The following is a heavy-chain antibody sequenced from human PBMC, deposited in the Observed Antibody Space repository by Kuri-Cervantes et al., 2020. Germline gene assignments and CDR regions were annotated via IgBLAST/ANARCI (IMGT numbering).Heavy chain of an antibody. CDR2: IKHSGST. Sequence: SETLSLTCAVYGGSFSGNYWTWIRQPPGKGLEWIGEIKHSGSTNYNPSLKSRVTISVDTSKNQSSLKLSSVTAADTAVYYCAVGAGHNWFDPWGQGTLVTVSS. J-gene: IGHJ5*02. CDR1: GGSFSGNY. CDR3: AVGAGHNWFDP. D-gene: IGHD3-16*01. V-gene: IGHV4-34*01.